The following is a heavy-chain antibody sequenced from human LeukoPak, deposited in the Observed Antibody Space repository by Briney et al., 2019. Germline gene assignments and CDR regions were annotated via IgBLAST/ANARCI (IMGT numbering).Heavy chain of an antibody. Sequence: GGSLRLSCAAPGYTFSSYGMTWVRQAPGKGLEWVSGLSGGGDLTYYADSVKGRFIISRDNSKNTLYLQMNSLRAEDTAVYYCARWFCTTTSCYYDYWGQGTLVTVSS. CDR1: GYTFSSYG. J-gene: IGHJ4*02. CDR2: LSGGGDLT. CDR3: ARWFCTTTSCYYDY. V-gene: IGHV3-23*01. D-gene: IGHD2-2*01.